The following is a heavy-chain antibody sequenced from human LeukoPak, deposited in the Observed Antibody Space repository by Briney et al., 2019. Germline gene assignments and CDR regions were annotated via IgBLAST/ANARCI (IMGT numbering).Heavy chain of an antibody. CDR3: GRGGSYRAFDI. D-gene: IGHD1-14*01. J-gene: IGHJ3*02. CDR2: IRKKASGYTT. V-gene: IGHV3-72*01. Sequence: PGGSLILSCVASGFTFSEHYMDWVRQSPGQALEWVSRIRKKASGYTTEYAASVRGRFTISRDDSRNSLYLQMNSLKTEDTAVYYCGRGGSYRAFDIWGQGTMVTVSS. CDR1: GFTFSEHY.